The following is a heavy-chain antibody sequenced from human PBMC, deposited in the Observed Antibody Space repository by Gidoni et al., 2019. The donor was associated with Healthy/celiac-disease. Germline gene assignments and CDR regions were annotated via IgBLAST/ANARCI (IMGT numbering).Heavy chain of an antibody. CDR1: GFTFSSYG. CDR2: ISYDGSNK. Sequence: QVQLVESGGGVVQPGRSLRLSCAASGFTFSSYGMHWVCQAPGKGLEWVAVISYDGSNKYYADSVKGRFTISRDNSKNTLYLQMNSLRAEDTAVYYCAKEGPVVPAAIVGYYYYYMDVWGKGTTVTVSS. CDR3: AKEGPVVPAAIVGYYYYYMDV. V-gene: IGHV3-30*18. J-gene: IGHJ6*03. D-gene: IGHD2-2*01.